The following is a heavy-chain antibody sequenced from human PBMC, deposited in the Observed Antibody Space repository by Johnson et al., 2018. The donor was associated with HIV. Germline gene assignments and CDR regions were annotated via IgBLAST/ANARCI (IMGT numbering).Heavy chain of an antibody. D-gene: IGHD6-19*01. V-gene: IGHV3-30-3*01. J-gene: IGHJ3*02. CDR1: GFTFRDSV. CDR2: TSVDGNSK. Sequence: VQVVESGGGVVQPGTSLRLSCAASGFTFRDSVMHWVRQAPGEGLEWVAGTSVDGNSKYYPDSLKGRFTISRDNSDNTLYLQMDSLTAEDTAVYYCARGQHSSGWCDVFDIWGQGTVVTVSS. CDR3: ARGQHSSGWCDVFDI.